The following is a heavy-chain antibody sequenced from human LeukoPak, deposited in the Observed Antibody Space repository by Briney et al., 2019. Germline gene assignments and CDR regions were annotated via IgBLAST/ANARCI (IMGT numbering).Heavy chain of an antibody. Sequence: GASVKVSCKASGYTFTSYGISWVRQAPGQGLEWMGWISAYNGNTNYAQKLQGRVTMTTDTSTSTAYMELRSLRSDDTAVYYCARDGALRRYCSGGSCYYYYYYMDVWGKGTTVTVSS. V-gene: IGHV1-18*01. CDR3: ARDGALRRYCSGGSCYYYYYYMDV. J-gene: IGHJ6*03. CDR1: GYTFTSYG. CDR2: ISAYNGNT. D-gene: IGHD2-15*01.